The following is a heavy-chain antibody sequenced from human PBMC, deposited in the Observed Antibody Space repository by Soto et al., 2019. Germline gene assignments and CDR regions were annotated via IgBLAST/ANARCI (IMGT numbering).Heavy chain of an antibody. Sequence: QVQLVQSGAEVKKPGASVKVSCKASGYTFTSYDINWVRQATGQGLDWMGWMNPNSGNTGYAQKFQGRVTMTRDTSISTAYMELSSLRSEDTAVYYWARGRSCTSTSCYFLDSWGQGTLVTVSS. CDR3: ARGRSCTSTSCYFLDS. CDR2: MNPNSGNT. V-gene: IGHV1-8*01. CDR1: GYTFTSYD. J-gene: IGHJ4*02. D-gene: IGHD2-2*01.